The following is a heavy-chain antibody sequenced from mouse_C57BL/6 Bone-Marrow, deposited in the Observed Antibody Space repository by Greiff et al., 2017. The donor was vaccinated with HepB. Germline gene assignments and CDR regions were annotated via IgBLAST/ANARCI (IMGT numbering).Heavy chain of an antibody. V-gene: IGHV1-69*01. CDR2: IDTSDSYT. Sequence: VQLQQPGAELVMPGASVKLSCKASGYTFTSYWMHWVKQRPGQGLEWIGEIDTSDSYTNYNQKFKGKSTMTLDKSSSTAYMQLSSLTSEDSAVYYCAILLDFDYWGQGTTLTVSS. D-gene: IGHD2-1*01. CDR3: AILLDFDY. J-gene: IGHJ2*01. CDR1: GYTFTSYW.